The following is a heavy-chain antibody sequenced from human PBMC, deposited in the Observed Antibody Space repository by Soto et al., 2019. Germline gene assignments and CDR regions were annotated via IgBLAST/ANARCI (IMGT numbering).Heavy chain of an antibody. CDR3: ARGSVAPAAMVVSYFDY. V-gene: IGHV1-2*02. J-gene: IGHJ4*02. Sequence: QEQRVQSGAEVKRLGASVKVSCKASGYTFTGYYIHWVRQAPGQGLEWMGWINPYSGGTNYAQKLQGRVTLTRDTSTSTAYMDLSSLRSDDAAVYYCARGSVAPAAMVVSYFDYWGQGTLVTVSS. CDR2: INPYSGGT. CDR1: GYTFTGYY. D-gene: IGHD2-2*01.